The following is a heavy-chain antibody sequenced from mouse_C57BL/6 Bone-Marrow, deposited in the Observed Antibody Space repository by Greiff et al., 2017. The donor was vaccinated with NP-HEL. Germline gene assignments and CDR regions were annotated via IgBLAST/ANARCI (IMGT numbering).Heavy chain of an antibody. CDR1: GFSLTSYG. D-gene: IGHD1-1*01. CDR2: IWGDGST. Sequence: VQGVESGPGLVAPSQSLSITCIVSGFSLTSYGVSWVRQPPGKGLEWLGVIWGDGSTNYHSALISRLSISKDNSKSQVFLKLNSLQTDDTATYYCAKPNYYGSIWYFDVWGTGTTVTVSS. CDR3: AKPNYYGSIWYFDV. V-gene: IGHV2-3*01. J-gene: IGHJ1*03.